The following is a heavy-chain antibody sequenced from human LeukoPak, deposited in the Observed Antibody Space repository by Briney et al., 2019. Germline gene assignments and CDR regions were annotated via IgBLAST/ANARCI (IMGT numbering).Heavy chain of an antibody. CDR2: MNSDWSST. Sequence: GGSLRLSCAASGFTFSRYYMHWVRQAPGKGLVWVSRMNSDWSSTTYADSVKGRFTNSRDNAKNTLYLQMNSLKVDDTAVYYCPSVFVGDEYSSSGYWGQGTLVTVPS. V-gene: IGHV3-74*03. J-gene: IGHJ4*02. CDR3: PSVFVGDEYSSSGY. D-gene: IGHD6-13*01. CDR1: GFTFSRYY.